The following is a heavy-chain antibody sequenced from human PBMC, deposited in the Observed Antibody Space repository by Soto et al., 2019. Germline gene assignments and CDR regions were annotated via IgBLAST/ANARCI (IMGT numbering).Heavy chain of an antibody. Sequence: EVQLVESGGGLVQPGRSLRLSCAASGFTFDDYAMHWVRQAPGKGLEWVSGISWNSGSIGYADSVKGRFTISRDNAKNSLYLQMNSLRAEVTALYYCAKDGETYDYCSSTSCPMDVWGKGTTVTDSS. CDR1: GFTFDDYA. CDR3: AKDGETYDYCSSTSCPMDV. V-gene: IGHV3-9*01. D-gene: IGHD2-2*01. CDR2: ISWNSGSI. J-gene: IGHJ6*03.